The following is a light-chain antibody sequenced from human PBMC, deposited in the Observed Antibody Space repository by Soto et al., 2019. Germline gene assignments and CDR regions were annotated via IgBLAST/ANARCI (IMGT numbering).Light chain of an antibody. Sequence: QSVLTQPPSVSGAPGQRVTISCTGSSSNIGAGYDVNWYQQLPETAPKLLIFGDSNRPSGVPDRFSGSKSGTSASLVITGLQAEDEADYYRQSNDNALSGSDVFGTGTKGTVL. CDR3: QSNDNALSGSDV. CDR1: SSNIGAGYD. J-gene: IGLJ1*01. V-gene: IGLV1-40*01. CDR2: GDS.